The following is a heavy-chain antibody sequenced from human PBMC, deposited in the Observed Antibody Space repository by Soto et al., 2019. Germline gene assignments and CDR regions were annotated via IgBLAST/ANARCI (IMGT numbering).Heavy chain of an antibody. V-gene: IGHV5-51*01. J-gene: IGHJ6*02. CDR3: ARQRNAYYGMAV. Sequence: GESLKISCKASGYNFTNHWIVWVRQMPGKGLEWMGVIFPGYSDTRYSPSFQGQVTISADKSSSTAFLQSGSLEASDSAMYYCARQRNAYYGMAVWGQGTTVTASS. CDR2: IFPGYSDT. CDR1: GYNFTNHW.